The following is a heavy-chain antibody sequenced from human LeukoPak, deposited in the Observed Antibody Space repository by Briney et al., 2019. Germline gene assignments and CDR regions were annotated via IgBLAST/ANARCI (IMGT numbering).Heavy chain of an antibody. D-gene: IGHD3-22*01. CDR3: AREVPYYYDSSGYYYYFDY. Sequence: PSETLSPTCTVSGGSISSGDYYWSWIRQPPGKGLEWIGYIYYSGSTYYNPSLKSRVTISVDTSKNQFSLKLSSVTAADTAVYYCAREVPYYYDSSGYYYYFDYWGQGTLVTVSS. CDR1: GGSISSGDYY. J-gene: IGHJ4*02. CDR2: IYYSGST. V-gene: IGHV4-30-4*01.